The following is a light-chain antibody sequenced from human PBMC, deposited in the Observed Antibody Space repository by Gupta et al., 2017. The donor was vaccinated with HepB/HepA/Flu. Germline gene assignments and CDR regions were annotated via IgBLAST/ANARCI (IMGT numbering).Light chain of an antibody. CDR3: CSYAGSYTVV. CDR1: SSDVGSYNL. CDR2: EVS. J-gene: IGLJ3*02. Sequence: QSALTQPASGSGSPGQSITISCTGTSSDVGSYNLVSWYQQHPGKAPKLMIYEVSKRPSGVSNRFSGSKSGNTASLTISGLQAEDEADYYCCSYAGSYTVVFGGGTKLTVL. V-gene: IGLV2-23*02.